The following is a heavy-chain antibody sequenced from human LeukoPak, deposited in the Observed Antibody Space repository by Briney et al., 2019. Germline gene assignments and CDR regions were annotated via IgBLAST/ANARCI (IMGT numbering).Heavy chain of an antibody. V-gene: IGHV4-59*12. CDR1: GGSISSYY. J-gene: IGHJ4*02. CDR2: IYYSGST. CDR3: AISGYDFDY. Sequence: KPSETLSLTCTVSGGSISSYYWSWIRQPPGKGLEWIGYIYYSGSTNYNPSLKSRVTISVDTSKNQFSLKLSSVTAADTAVYYCAISGYDFDYWGQGTLVTVSS. D-gene: IGHD5-12*01.